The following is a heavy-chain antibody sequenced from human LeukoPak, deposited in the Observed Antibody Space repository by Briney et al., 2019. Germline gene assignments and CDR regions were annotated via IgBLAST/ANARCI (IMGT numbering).Heavy chain of an antibody. D-gene: IGHD2-15*01. CDR3: ARDVICSGGSCYPQEWFDP. CDR2: IYTSGST. V-gene: IGHV4-4*07. J-gene: IGHJ5*02. Sequence: SETLSLTCTVSGGSISSYYWSWLRQPAGKGLEWIGRIYTSGSTNYNPSLKSRVTMSVDTSKNQFSLKLSSVTAADTAVYYCARDVICSGGSCYPQEWFDPWGQGTLVTVSS. CDR1: GGSISSYY.